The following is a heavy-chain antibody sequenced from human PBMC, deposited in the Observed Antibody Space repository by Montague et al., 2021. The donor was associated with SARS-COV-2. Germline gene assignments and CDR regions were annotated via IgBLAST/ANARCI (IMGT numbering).Heavy chain of an antibody. CDR2: LYSSGST. V-gene: IGHV4-59*08. CDR1: GGSISSYY. J-gene: IGHJ5*02. Sequence: SETLSLTCTVSGGSISSYYWSWIRQPPGKGLEWIGHLYSSGSTNYNPSLKSRVTISVDTSKNQFSLNVTSVTAADTAVYYCARHPEDNSWSGYPNWLDDWGQGTLVTVSP. D-gene: IGHD3-3*01. CDR3: ARHPEDNSWSGYPNWLDD.